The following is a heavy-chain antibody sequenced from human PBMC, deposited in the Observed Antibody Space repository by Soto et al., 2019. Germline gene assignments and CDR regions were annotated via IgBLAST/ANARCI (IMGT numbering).Heavy chain of an antibody. Sequence: GGSLRLSCAAPGFTFSSYGMHWVRQAPGKGLEWVAVISYDGSNKYYADSVKGRFTISRDNSKNTLYLQMNSLRAEDTAVYYCAKVRRIAAAGGFFDYWGQGTLVTVSS. CDR3: AKVRRIAAAGGFFDY. CDR1: GFTFSSYG. V-gene: IGHV3-30*18. CDR2: ISYDGSNK. J-gene: IGHJ4*02. D-gene: IGHD6-13*01.